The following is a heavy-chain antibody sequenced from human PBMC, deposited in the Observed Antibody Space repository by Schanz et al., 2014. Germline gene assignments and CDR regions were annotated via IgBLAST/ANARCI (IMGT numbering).Heavy chain of an antibody. D-gene: IGHD3-22*01. V-gene: IGHV3-30*18. CDR3: AKDHFGHYDSSGCSDCYYYGMDV. Sequence: QVQLVESGGGVVQPGRSLRLSCAGSGFSFSGFGMHWVRQAPGKGLEWVAVISYDGRNKYFADSVKGRFTISRDNSKNTLFLQVNSLRAEDTAVYYCAKDHFGHYDSSGCSDCYYYGMDVWGQGTTXTVSS. CDR1: GFSFSGFG. J-gene: IGHJ6*02. CDR2: ISYDGRNK.